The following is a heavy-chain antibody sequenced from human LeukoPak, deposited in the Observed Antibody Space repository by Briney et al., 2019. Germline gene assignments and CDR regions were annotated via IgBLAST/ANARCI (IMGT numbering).Heavy chain of an antibody. D-gene: IGHD3-10*01. CDR1: GFTFSDYS. CDR3: AREGPHAGVSDP. CDR2: ISSSSGSL. Sequence: PGGSLRLSCAASGFTFSDYSMNWVRQAPGRGLEWVSYISSSSGSLFYADSVKGRFTISRDNAKSSLYLQMDSLRAEDTAVYYCAREGPHAGVSDPWAQETLVTVSS. V-gene: IGHV3-48*04. J-gene: IGHJ5*02.